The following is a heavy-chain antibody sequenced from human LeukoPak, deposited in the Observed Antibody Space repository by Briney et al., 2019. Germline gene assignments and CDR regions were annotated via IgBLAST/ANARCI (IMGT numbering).Heavy chain of an antibody. Sequence: PSETQSLTCTVSGGSISSYYWSWIRQPPGKGLEWIGYIYTTGSTDYNPSLKSRVTISVDTSKNQLSLNLSSVTAADTAAYYCARRGTIFGPESLWGRGTLVTVSS. CDR2: IYTTGST. CDR3: ARRGTIFGPESL. D-gene: IGHD3-3*01. CDR1: GGSISSYY. V-gene: IGHV4-4*09. J-gene: IGHJ2*01.